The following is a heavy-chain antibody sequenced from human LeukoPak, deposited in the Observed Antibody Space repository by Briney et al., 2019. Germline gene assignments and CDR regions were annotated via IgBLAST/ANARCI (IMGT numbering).Heavy chain of an antibody. CDR2: ISAYNGNT. V-gene: IGHV1-18*04. CDR1: AGTFSTYA. J-gene: IGHJ5*02. CDR3: ARVKRGIKFSPHALVAVADTKWGPNWFDP. D-gene: IGHD6-19*01. Sequence: ASVKVSCKASAGTFSTYAINWVRQAPGQGLEWMGWISAYNGNTNYAQKLQGRVTMTTDTSTSTAYMELRSLRSDDTAVYYCARVKRGIKFSPHALVAVADTKWGPNWFDPWGQGTLVTVSS.